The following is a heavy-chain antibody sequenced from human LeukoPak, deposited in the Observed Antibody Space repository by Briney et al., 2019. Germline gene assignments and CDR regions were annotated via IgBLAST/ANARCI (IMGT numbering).Heavy chain of an antibody. CDR1: GFTFSSYE. D-gene: IGHD3-10*01. J-gene: IGHJ4*02. V-gene: IGHV3-48*03. CDR2: ISSSGSTI. CDR3: ARVGRGLYFDY. Sequence: GGSLRLSCAASGFTFSSYEMNWVRQAPGKGLEWVSYISSSGSTIYYADSVKGRFTISRDNAKNSLYLQMNSLRAEDTAVYYCARVGRGLYFDYWGQGTLVTVSS.